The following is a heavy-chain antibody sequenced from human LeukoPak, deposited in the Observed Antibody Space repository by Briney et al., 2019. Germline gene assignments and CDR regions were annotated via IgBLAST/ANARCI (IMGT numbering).Heavy chain of an antibody. V-gene: IGHV3-21*01. Sequence: GGSLRLSCTASGFSFSSDNMNWIRQAPGRGLEWVSSISSRSSFIYYAGSVKGRFTISRDNAKNSLYLQMNSLRAEDTAVYYCARRVASANDAFDIWGQGTMVTVSS. J-gene: IGHJ3*02. CDR3: ARRVASANDAFDI. CDR2: ISSRSSFI. D-gene: IGHD6-13*01. CDR1: GFSFSSDN.